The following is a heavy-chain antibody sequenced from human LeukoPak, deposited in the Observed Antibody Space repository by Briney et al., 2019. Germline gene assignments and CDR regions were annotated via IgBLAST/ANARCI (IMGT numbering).Heavy chain of an antibody. CDR3: ARGVTLYYYYMDV. D-gene: IGHD5/OR15-5a*01. CDR2: INPNSGGS. J-gene: IGHJ6*03. Sequence: ASVKVSCKVSVYTLTELSMHWVRQAPGKGLEWMGWINPNSGGSNYAQKFRGRVTMTRDTSISTAYMELSRLRSDDTAVYHCARGVTLYYYYMDVWGKGTTVTVSS. V-gene: IGHV1-2*02. CDR1: VYTLTELS.